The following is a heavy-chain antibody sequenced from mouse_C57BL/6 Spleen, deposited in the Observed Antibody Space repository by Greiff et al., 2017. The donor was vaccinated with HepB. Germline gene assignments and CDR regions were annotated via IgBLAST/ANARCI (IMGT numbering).Heavy chain of an antibody. V-gene: IGHV1-81*01. CDR2: IYPRSGNT. CDR3: ARDYYGSSLYWYFDV. CDR1: GYTFTSYG. D-gene: IGHD1-1*01. Sequence: QVQLQQPGAELARPGASVKLSCKASGYTFTSYGISWVKQRTGQGLEWIGEIYPRSGNTYYNEKFKGKATLTADKYSSTAYMELRSLTSEDSAVYFCARDYYGSSLYWYFDVWGTGTTVTVSS. J-gene: IGHJ1*03.